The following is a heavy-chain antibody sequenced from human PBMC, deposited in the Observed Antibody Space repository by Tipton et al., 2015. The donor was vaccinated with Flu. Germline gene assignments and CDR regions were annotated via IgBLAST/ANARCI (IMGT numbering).Heavy chain of an antibody. Sequence: EVQLVQSGAEVKKPGESLKISCKGSGYTFNNYWIVWVRQMPGKGLEWMGVIDPADSETRYSPSLQGQVSISVDKSITTAYLEWSPLKASAPAMYYFARRQGECSSTSCRPFYGMAVWGQGTAVTVSS. CDR2: IDPADSET. CDR1: GYTFNNYW. CDR3: ARRQGECSSTSCRPFYGMAV. J-gene: IGHJ6*02. D-gene: IGHD2-2*01. V-gene: IGHV5-51*01.